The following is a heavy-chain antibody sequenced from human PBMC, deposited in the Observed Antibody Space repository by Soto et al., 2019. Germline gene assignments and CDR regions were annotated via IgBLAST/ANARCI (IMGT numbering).Heavy chain of an antibody. V-gene: IGHV1-18*01. CDR3: ARDTGRGYDILTGYHGPYYYGMDV. CDR2: ISGYNGNT. D-gene: IGHD3-9*01. Sequence: QVQLVQSGAEVKKPGASVKVSCKASGYTFTSYGTSWVRQAPGQGLEWMGWISGYNGNTNYAQKRQGRGTMTTDTSTSRAYMELRSLRSDDTAVYYCARDTGRGYDILTGYHGPYYYGMDVWGQGTTVTVSS. CDR1: GYTFTSYG. J-gene: IGHJ6*02.